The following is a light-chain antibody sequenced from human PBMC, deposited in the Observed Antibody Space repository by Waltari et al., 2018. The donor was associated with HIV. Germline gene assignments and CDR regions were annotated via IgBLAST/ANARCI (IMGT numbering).Light chain of an antibody. J-gene: IGKJ1*01. V-gene: IGKV3-15*01. CDR2: GAS. CDR1: QSVDTN. Sequence: EVVMTQSPATVSVSPGERVTLSCRASQSVDTNLAWYQQKPGQAPRLLMYGASHRATGVPDRFRGSGSETEFTLTISSLQSEDLAIYYCQQYDRWRTFGQGTKVEV. CDR3: QQYDRWRT.